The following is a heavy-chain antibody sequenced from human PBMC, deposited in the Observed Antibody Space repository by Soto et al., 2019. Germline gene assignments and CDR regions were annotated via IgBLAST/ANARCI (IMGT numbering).Heavy chain of an antibody. Sequence: SVEVSCKASGGTFSSYAISWVRQAPGQGLEWMGGIIPIFGTANYAQKLQGRVTITADESTSTAYMELSSLRSEDTAVYYCASIWDIVVVPAAPKLYYYYYGMDVWGQGTTVTVSS. CDR3: ASIWDIVVVPAAPKLYYYYYGMDV. V-gene: IGHV1-69*13. CDR2: IIPIFGTA. D-gene: IGHD2-2*01. J-gene: IGHJ6*02. CDR1: GGTFSSYA.